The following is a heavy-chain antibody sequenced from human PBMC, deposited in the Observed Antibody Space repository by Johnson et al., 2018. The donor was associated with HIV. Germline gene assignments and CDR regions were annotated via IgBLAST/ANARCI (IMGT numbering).Heavy chain of an antibody. CDR1: GFKFDNFG. Sequence: EVQLVESGGGVVRPGGSLRLSCAASGFKFDNFGMSWVRQAPGKGLEWVSGISWNGGSTNYAESVKGRFTMSRDNAKDSLYLQMKNLRAEDTAVYYCAKDGPDTSLYADAFDIWGQGTMVTVSS. V-gene: IGHV3-20*04. D-gene: IGHD2-8*01. CDR3: AKDGPDTSLYADAFDI. J-gene: IGHJ3*02. CDR2: ISWNGGST.